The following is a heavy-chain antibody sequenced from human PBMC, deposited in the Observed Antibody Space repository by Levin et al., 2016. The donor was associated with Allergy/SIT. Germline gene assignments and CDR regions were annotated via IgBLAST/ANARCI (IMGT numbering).Heavy chain of an antibody. CDR2: ISSDGSGT. D-gene: IGHD2-2*01. V-gene: IGHV3-64D*08. CDR3: VKDFQGVPPV. Sequence: GESLKISCSASGFTFSNSAMHWVRQAPGKRLEYTSSISSDGSGTYYADSVKGRFTVSRDNSKNTLYLQMSSLRAEDTAVYYCVKDFQGVPPVWGQGTTVTVSS. J-gene: IGHJ6*02. CDR1: GFTFSNSA.